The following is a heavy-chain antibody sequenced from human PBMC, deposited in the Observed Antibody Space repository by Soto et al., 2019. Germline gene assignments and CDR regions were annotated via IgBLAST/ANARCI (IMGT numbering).Heavy chain of an antibody. Sequence: ASVKVSCKVSGYTLTELSMHWVRQAPGKGLEWMGGFDPEDGETIYAQKFQGRDTMTEDTSTDTAYMELSSLRSEDTAVYYCATGSYYMDVAYFQHWGQGTLVTVSS. CDR1: GYTLTELS. CDR2: FDPEDGET. J-gene: IGHJ1*01. CDR3: ATGSYYMDVAYFQH. D-gene: IGHD3-10*01. V-gene: IGHV1-24*01.